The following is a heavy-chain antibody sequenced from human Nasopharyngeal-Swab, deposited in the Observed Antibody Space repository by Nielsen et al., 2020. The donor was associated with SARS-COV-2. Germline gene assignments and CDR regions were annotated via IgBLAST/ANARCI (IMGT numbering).Heavy chain of an antibody. Sequence: GESLKISCAASGFTVSSNYMSWVRQAPGKGLEWVSVIYSGGSTYYADSVKGRFTISRDNSKNTLYLQMNSLRAEDTAVYYCASSIDYSGQGTLVTVSS. CDR1: GFTVSSNY. CDR2: IYSGGST. J-gene: IGHJ4*02. CDR3: ASSIDY. V-gene: IGHV3-66*01.